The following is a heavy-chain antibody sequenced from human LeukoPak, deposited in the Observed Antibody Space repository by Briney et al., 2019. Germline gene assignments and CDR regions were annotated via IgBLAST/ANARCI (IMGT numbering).Heavy chain of an antibody. J-gene: IGHJ4*02. CDR3: AKDSRNVPFDY. Sequence: GGSLRLSCAAWGFTFRSYALSWVRRAPGKGLEGGSAISGSGGRTYYADSVKGRFTISRDNSKSTLYLQMNSLRTEDTAVYYCAKDSRNVPFDYWGQGTLVTVSS. CDR2: ISGSGGRT. CDR1: GFTFRSYA. D-gene: IGHD1-14*01. V-gene: IGHV3-23*01.